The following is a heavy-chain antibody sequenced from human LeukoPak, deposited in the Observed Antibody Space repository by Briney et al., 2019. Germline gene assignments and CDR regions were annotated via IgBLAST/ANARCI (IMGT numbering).Heavy chain of an antibody. D-gene: IGHD2-2*01. V-gene: IGHV3-74*01. J-gene: IGHJ5*02. CDR2: INSDGSST. CDR1: GFTFSSYW. Sequence: GGSLRLSCAASGFTFSSYWMHWVGQAPGKGLVWVSRINSDGSSTSYADSVKGRFTISRDNAKNTLYLQMNSLRAEDTAVYYCARGVGYCSSTSCYWWFDPWGQGTLVTVSS. CDR3: ARGVGYCSSTSCYWWFDP.